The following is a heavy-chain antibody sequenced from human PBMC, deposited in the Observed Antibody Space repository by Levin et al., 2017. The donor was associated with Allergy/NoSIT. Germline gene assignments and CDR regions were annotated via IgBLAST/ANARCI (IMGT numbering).Heavy chain of an antibody. D-gene: IGHD3-22*01. CDR2: RQPGDWET. Sequence: GASVKVSCKGSGYSFTSYWIGWVRQMPGKGLEWMGIRQPGDWETRYSPAGQGQFPLSADKSISTAYLQGSSRKASDTAMYYCARLNKRSYYDSSGDGWALGYWGQGTLVTVSS. V-gene: IGHV5-51*01. CDR3: ARLNKRSYYDSSGDGWALGY. J-gene: IGHJ4*02. CDR1: GYSFTSYW.